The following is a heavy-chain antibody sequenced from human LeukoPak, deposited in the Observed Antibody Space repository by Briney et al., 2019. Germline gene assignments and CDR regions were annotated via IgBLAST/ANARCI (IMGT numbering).Heavy chain of an antibody. V-gene: IGHV3-30*02. Sequence: GGSLRLSCAASGFTFSSYGMHWVRQAPGKGLEWVAFIRYDGSNKYYADSVKGRFTISRDNSKNTLYLQMNSLRAEDTAVYYCAKMGEDIVFGFDYWGQGTLVTVSS. J-gene: IGHJ4*02. CDR2: IRYDGSNK. CDR1: GFTFSSYG. CDR3: AKMGEDIVFGFDY. D-gene: IGHD2-15*01.